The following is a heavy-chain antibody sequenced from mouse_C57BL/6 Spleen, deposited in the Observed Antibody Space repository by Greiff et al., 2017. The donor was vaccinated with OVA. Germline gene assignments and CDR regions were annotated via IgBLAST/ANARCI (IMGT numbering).Heavy chain of an antibody. D-gene: IGHD1-1*01. CDR1: GYTFTSYW. Sequence: QVQLQQPGAELVKPGASVKMSCKASGYTFTSYWITWVKQRPGQGLEWIGDIYPGSGSTNYNEKFKSKATLTVDTSSSTAYMQLSSLTSEDSAVYYCARGDYYGSSGYLDYWGQGTTLTVSS. J-gene: IGHJ2*01. CDR2: IYPGSGST. V-gene: IGHV1-55*01. CDR3: ARGDYYGSSGYLDY.